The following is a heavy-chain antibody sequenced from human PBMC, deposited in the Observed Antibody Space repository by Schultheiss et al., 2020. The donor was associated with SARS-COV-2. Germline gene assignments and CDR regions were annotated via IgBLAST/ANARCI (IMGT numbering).Heavy chain of an antibody. Sequence: GGSLRLSCAASGFTFSNAWMSWVRQAPGKGLEWVAVIWYDGSNKYYADSVKGRFTISRDNSKNTLYLQMNSLRAEDTAVYYCASHYGDHVAFDYWGQGTLVTVSS. J-gene: IGHJ4*02. CDR2: IWYDGSNK. V-gene: IGHV3-33*08. CDR3: ASHYGDHVAFDY. D-gene: IGHD4-17*01. CDR1: GFTFSNAW.